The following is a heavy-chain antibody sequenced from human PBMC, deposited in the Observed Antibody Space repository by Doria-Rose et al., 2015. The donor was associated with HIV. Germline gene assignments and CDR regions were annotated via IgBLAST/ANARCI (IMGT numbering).Heavy chain of an antibody. J-gene: IGHJ4*02. CDR3: ARIKSSRWYHKYYLDF. CDR1: GVSLSSPGMG. CDR2: IFSDGER. Sequence: QVTLKESGPVLVKPTETLTLTCTVSGVSLSSPGMGVSWIRQPPGKALEWLANIFSDGERSYKPSLKSGLTISRGTSKSQVVLTMTDMDPVDTATYYCARIKSSRWYHKYYLDFWGQGTLVIVSA. V-gene: IGHV2-26*01. D-gene: IGHD6-13*01.